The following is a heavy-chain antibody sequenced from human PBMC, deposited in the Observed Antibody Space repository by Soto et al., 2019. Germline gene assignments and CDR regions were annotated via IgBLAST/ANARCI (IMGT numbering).Heavy chain of an antibody. Sequence: QVQLQESGPGLVKPSETLSLTCTVSGGSVSSGSYYWSWIRQPPGKGLEWIGYIYYSGSTNYNPSLKSRVTISVDTSKNQFSLKLSSVTAADTAVYYCARAGRFDFWSGRADKRFAYWGQGTLVTVSS. CDR3: ARAGRFDFWSGRADKRFAY. D-gene: IGHD3-3*01. CDR1: GGSVSSGSYY. CDR2: IYYSGST. V-gene: IGHV4-61*01. J-gene: IGHJ4*02.